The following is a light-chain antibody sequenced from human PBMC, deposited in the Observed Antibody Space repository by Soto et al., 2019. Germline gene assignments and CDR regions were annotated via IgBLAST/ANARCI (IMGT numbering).Light chain of an antibody. CDR2: DAS. V-gene: IGKV1-5*01. Sequence: DIQMTQSPSTLSASVGDRVTITCRASQSISSWLAWYQQKPGKAPKLLIYDASSLESGVPSRFSGSGSGTEFTLTISSLQPDDFATYYGQQYNSYSETFGQGTKVEIE. CDR1: QSISSW. J-gene: IGKJ1*01. CDR3: QQYNSYSET.